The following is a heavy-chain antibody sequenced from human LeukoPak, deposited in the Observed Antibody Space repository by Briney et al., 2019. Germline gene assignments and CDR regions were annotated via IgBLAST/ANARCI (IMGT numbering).Heavy chain of an antibody. CDR3: ARDLGAVWLDP. Sequence: GASVKVSCKASGYTFTSYYMHWVRQAPGQGLEWMGIINPSGGSTSYAQKFQGRVTITADESTSTAYMELSSLRSEDTAVYYCARDLGAVWLDPWGQGTLVTVSS. D-gene: IGHD3-16*01. CDR1: GYTFTSYY. J-gene: IGHJ5*02. CDR2: INPSGGST. V-gene: IGHV1-46*01.